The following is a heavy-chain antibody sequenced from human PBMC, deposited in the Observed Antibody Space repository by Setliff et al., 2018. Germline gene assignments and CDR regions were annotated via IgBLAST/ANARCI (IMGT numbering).Heavy chain of an antibody. D-gene: IGHD3-10*01. J-gene: IGHJ4*02. CDR3: ASDGLLWFGELLTEYYFDY. Sequence: VGSLRLSCAASGSTFSSYWMSWVRQAPGKGLEWVANRKQDRSEKYYVDSVTGRFNIPRDNAKNSLYLQMNSLRAEDTAVYYCASDGLLWFGELLTEYYFDYWGQGTLVTVSS. CDR2: RKQDRSEK. V-gene: IGHV3-7*01. CDR1: GSTFSSYW.